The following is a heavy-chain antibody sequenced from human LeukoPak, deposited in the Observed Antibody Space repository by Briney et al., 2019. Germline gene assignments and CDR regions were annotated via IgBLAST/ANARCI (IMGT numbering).Heavy chain of an antibody. J-gene: IGHJ5*02. V-gene: IGHV1-18*01. D-gene: IGHD3-10*01. CDR3: ARDNYGGPLDP. Sequence: ASVKVSCKASGYTFSSYGISWVRQAPGQGLEWMGWISGYSGNTNYAQNFQGRVTMTTDTSTSTAYMDLRSLRSDDTAVYYCARDNYGGPLDPWGQGTLVTVSS. CDR1: GYTFSSYG. CDR2: ISGYSGNT.